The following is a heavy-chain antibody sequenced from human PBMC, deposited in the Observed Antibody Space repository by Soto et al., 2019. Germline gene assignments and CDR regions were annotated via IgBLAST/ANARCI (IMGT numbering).Heavy chain of an antibody. V-gene: IGHV3-48*03. D-gene: IGHD3-22*01. J-gene: IGHJ4*02. CDR2: IGNTGTTV. CDR1: GFTFSHYD. Sequence: GGSLRLSCVASGFTFSHYDMSWVRQAPGKGLEWVAYIGNTGTTVNYPPSLKGRFTISRDNAKNSLYLEVTSLTAEDTAVYYCGRGYYDSSAYPRVDYWGPGTPVTVSS. CDR3: GRGYYDSSAYPRVDY.